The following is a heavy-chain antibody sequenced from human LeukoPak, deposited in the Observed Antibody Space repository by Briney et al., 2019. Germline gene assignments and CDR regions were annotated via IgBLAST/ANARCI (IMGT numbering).Heavy chain of an antibody. CDR3: ARSGFKGDNFDY. Sequence: ASVKVSCKASGGTFISYAISWVRQAPGQGLEWMGGIIPIFGTANYAQKFQGRVTITADESTSTAYMELSSLRSEDTAVYYCARSGFKGDNFDYWGQGTLVTVSS. J-gene: IGHJ4*02. V-gene: IGHV1-69*13. CDR1: GGTFISYA. CDR2: IIPIFGTA. D-gene: IGHD3-16*01.